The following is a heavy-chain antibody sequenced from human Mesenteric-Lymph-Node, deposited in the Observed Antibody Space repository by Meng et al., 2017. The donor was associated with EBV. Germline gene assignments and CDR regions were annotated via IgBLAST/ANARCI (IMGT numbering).Heavy chain of an antibody. D-gene: IGHD1-7*01. Sequence: VHPWESGPGLVKPSGTLSLTCAVSGGSISGNNWWSWIRQPPGKGLEWIGEVFHIGSTNYNPSLKSRVTISLDKSKNQFSLKLTSVTAADTAVYFCARVSEISGTWLDCWGQGTLVTVSS. CDR1: GGSISGNNW. CDR3: ARVSEISGTWLDC. CDR2: VFHIGST. V-gene: IGHV4-4*02. J-gene: IGHJ1*01.